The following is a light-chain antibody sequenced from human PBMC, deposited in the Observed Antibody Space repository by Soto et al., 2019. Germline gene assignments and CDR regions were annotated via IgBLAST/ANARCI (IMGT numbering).Light chain of an antibody. Sequence: QSVLTQPPSASGTPGQRVTISCSGSNSNIGSNFIYWYQQVPGTAPKLLIYSNNQRASGVPDRFSASKSGTSASLAISGLQSEDEADYYCVTWDGSLSGVVFGGGTKLTVL. CDR2: SNN. J-gene: IGLJ3*02. CDR3: VTWDGSLSGVV. CDR1: NSNIGSNF. V-gene: IGLV1-47*02.